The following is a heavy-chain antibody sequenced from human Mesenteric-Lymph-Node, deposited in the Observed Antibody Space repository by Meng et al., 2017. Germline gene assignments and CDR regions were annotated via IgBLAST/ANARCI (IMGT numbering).Heavy chain of an antibody. CDR1: GFTFSSYS. J-gene: IGHJ4*02. V-gene: IGHV3-21*01. D-gene: IGHD5-24*01. CDR3: ARNVRLRDGYNSDY. CDR2: ISSSSSYI. Sequence: EVQLVESGGGLGKPGGSLRLSCVASGFTFSSYSMNWVRQAPGKGLEWVSSISSSSSYIYYADSVKGRFTISRDNAKNSLYLQMNSLRAEDTAVYYCARNVRLRDGYNSDYWGQGTLVTVSS.